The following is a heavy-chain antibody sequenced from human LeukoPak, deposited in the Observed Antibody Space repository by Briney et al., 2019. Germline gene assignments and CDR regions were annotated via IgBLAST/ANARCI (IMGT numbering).Heavy chain of an antibody. D-gene: IGHD3-10*01. J-gene: IGHJ4*02. CDR2: IRSKANSYAT. V-gene: IGHV3-73*01. CDR3: TRLPYGSGSTDY. CDR1: GFTFSSYA. Sequence: GGSLRLSCAASGFTFSSYAMHWVRQASGKGLEWVGRIRSKANSYATAYAASVKGRFTISRDDSKNTAYLQMNSLKTEDTAVYYCTRLPYGSGSTDYWGQGTLVTVSS.